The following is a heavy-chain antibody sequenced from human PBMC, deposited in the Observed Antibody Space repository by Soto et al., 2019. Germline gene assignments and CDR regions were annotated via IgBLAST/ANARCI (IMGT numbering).Heavy chain of an antibody. CDR1: GYTFTSYG. CDR2: ISTYNGNT. V-gene: IGHV1-18*01. CDR3: AREMVRGVGSDY. D-gene: IGHD3-10*01. Sequence: QVPLVQSGAEVKKPGASVEISCKASGYTFTSYGISWVRQAPGQGLEWMGWISTYNGNTKYAQKLQGRVTMTTDTSTSTAYMELRSLRSDDTAVFYCAREMVRGVGSDYWGQGTLVTVSS. J-gene: IGHJ4*02.